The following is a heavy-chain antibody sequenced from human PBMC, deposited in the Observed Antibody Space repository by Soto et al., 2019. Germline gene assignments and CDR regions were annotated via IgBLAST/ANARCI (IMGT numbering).Heavy chain of an antibody. CDR3: ARDRIPAGGSSSGFDY. D-gene: IGHD6-6*01. V-gene: IGHV4-31*03. CDR2: IYYSGST. Sequence: PSETLSLTCTVSGGSISSGGYYWSWIRQHPGKGLEWIGYIYYSGSTYYNPSLKSRVTISVDTSKNQFSLKLSSVTAADTAVYYCARDRIPAGGSSSGFDYWGQGTLVTVS. CDR1: GGSISSGGYY. J-gene: IGHJ4*02.